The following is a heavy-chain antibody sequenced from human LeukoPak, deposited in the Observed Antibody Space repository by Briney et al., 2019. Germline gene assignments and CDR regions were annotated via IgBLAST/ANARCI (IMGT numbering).Heavy chain of an antibody. D-gene: IGHD3-3*01. J-gene: IGHJ6*01. CDR3: ARDSMSFWSALGYYYGMDV. CDR1: GYTFTSYG. Sequence: VASVKVSCKASGYTFTSYGISWVRQAPGQGLEGMGWMSTYNGNTNYAQKLQGGVTMTTDTSPSTAYMELRSLRSDDTAVYYCARDSMSFWSALGYYYGMDVWGQGTTVTVSS. V-gene: IGHV1-18*01. CDR2: MSTYNGNT.